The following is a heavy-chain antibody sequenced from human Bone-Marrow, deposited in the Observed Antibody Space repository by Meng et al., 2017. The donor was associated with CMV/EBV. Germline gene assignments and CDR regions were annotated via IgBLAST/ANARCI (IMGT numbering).Heavy chain of an antibody. V-gene: IGHV1-18*04. CDR2: ISNYNGNT. D-gene: IGHD6-6*01. J-gene: IGHJ5*02. Sequence: QVQLVQSGAEVKRPGASVRVSCKASGYTLTSNYMHWVRQAPGQGLEWMGWISNYNGNTNYAQKFQDRVTMTTDASTSIAYMELRSLRFDDTAIYYCARDMIASRPGWFDPWGQGTPVTVSS. CDR3: ARDMIASRPGWFDP. CDR1: GYTLTSNY.